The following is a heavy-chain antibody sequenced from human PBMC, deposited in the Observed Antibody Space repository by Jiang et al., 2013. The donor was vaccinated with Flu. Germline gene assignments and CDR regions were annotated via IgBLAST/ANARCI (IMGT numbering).Heavy chain of an antibody. V-gene: IGHV6-1*01. D-gene: IGHD1-7*01. Sequence: QTLSLTCAISGDSVSSNSAAWNWIRQSPSRGLEWLGRTYYRSKWYNDYAVSVKSRITINPDTSKNQFSLQLNSVTPEDTAVYYCARGTIIGRKLELRSNYYYGMDVWGKGTTVTVSS. J-gene: IGHJ6*04. CDR2: TYYRSKWYN. CDR1: GDSVSSNSAA. CDR3: ARGTIIGRKLELRSNYYYGMDV.